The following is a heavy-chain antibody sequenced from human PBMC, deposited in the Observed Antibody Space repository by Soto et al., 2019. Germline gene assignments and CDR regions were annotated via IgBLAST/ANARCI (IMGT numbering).Heavy chain of an antibody. V-gene: IGHV1-3*01. CDR3: ASVYRDPTYPYGMDV. CDR2: INAGNGNT. J-gene: IGHJ6*02. Sequence: QVQLVQSGAEVKKPGASVKVSCKASGYTFTSYAMHWVRQAPGQRLEWMGWINAGNGNTKYSQKFQGRVTITRDTSASTAYMELSSLRSEDTAAYYCASVYRDPTYPYGMDVWGQGTTVTVSS. D-gene: IGHD2-2*02. CDR1: GYTFTSYA.